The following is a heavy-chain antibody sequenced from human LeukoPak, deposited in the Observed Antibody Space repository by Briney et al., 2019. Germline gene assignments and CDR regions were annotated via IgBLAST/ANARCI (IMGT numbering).Heavy chain of an antibody. CDR3: TRGTGDIVVVPADY. V-gene: IGHV3-49*03. CDR2: IRSKAYGGTT. CDR1: GFTFGDYA. Sequence: GGSLRLSCKASGFTFGDYAMSWFRQAPGKGLEWVGFIRSKAYGGTTEYAASVKGRFTISRDDYKSSAYLQMNSLNTEDTAVYYCTRGTGDIVVVPADYWGQGTLVTVSS. J-gene: IGHJ4*02. D-gene: IGHD2-2*01.